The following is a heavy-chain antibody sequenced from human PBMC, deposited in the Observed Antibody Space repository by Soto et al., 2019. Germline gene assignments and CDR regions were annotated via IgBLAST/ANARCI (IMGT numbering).Heavy chain of an antibody. J-gene: IGHJ6*02. D-gene: IGHD1-20*01. CDR2: LNGDGTTT. V-gene: IGHV3-74*01. CDR1: GFTSSSYW. Sequence: EVQVVESGGGLVQPGGSLRLSCEASGFTSSSYWMHWVRQVPGKGLAWVSRLNGDGTTTNYADSVKGRFTISRDNAKNTVYLQMSSLRAEDTAVYYCARGIRYQYGMDVWGQGTTVTVSS. CDR3: ARGIRYQYGMDV.